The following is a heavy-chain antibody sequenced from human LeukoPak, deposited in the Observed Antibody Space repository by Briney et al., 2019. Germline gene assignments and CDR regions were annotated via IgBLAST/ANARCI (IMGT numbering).Heavy chain of an antibody. J-gene: IGHJ6*03. V-gene: IGHV4-4*07. CDR2: IYTSGST. Sequence: SETLSLTCTVSGGSISSYYWSWIRQPAGKGLEWIGRIYTSGSTNYNPSLKSRVTMSVDTSKNQFSLKLSSVTAADTTVYYCARLRWPPGRPTMDVWGKGTTVNVSS. CDR1: GGSISSYY. D-gene: IGHD5-12*01. CDR3: ARLRWPPGRPTMDV.